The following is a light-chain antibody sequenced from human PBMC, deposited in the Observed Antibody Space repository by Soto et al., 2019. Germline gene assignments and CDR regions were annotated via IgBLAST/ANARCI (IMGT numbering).Light chain of an antibody. J-gene: IGKJ4*01. CDR3: QQLNSYPRLT. CDR1: QGISSY. V-gene: IGKV1-9*01. Sequence: IPLTQSPSSLSASVGDRATITCRASQGISSYLAWYQQKPGKAPKLLIYAASTLQSGVPSRFSGSGSGTDFTLTISSLQPEDFATYYCQQLNSYPRLTFGGGTKVEIK. CDR2: AAS.